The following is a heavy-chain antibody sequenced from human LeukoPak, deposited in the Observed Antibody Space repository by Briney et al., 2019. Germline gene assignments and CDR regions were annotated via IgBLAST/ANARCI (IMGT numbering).Heavy chain of an antibody. J-gene: IGHJ4*02. CDR2: INAGNGNT. CDR1: GYTFTSYA. Sequence: ASVKVSCKASGYTFTSYAMHWVRQAPGQRLEWMGWINAGNGNTKYSQKFQGRVTITRDTSASTAYMELSSLRSEDTAVYYCARAFSMIVVGPVGYWGQGTLVTVSS. D-gene: IGHD3-22*01. CDR3: ARAFSMIVVGPVGY. V-gene: IGHV1-3*01.